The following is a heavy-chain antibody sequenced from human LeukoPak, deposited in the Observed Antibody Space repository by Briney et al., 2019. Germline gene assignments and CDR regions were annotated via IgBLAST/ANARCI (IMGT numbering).Heavy chain of an antibody. J-gene: IGHJ4*02. CDR2: ISTNGINT. V-gene: IGHV3-64*01. CDR3: ANLASPRGDYNGY. D-gene: IGHD2-8*01. Sequence: GGSLRLSCAASGFTFSSYAMHWVRQAPGKGLEFVSAISTNGINTYYANSVKARFTMSRDNSKNTLYLQMNSLRAEDTAVYYCANLASPRGDYNGYWGQGTLVTVSS. CDR1: GFTFSSYA.